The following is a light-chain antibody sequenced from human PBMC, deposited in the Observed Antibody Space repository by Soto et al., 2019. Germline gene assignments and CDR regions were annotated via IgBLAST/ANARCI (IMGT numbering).Light chain of an antibody. Sequence: DIQMTPSPSSLSASVGDRVTITCRASQSISNYLSWYQQIPGKAPKLLIYAASTLRSGDSSRFSGSGSATDFTLTISSLRPDDFATYYCQQSYSTPWTFGQGTEVDIK. CDR2: AAS. CDR1: QSISNY. J-gene: IGKJ1*01. CDR3: QQSYSTPWT. V-gene: IGKV1-39*01.